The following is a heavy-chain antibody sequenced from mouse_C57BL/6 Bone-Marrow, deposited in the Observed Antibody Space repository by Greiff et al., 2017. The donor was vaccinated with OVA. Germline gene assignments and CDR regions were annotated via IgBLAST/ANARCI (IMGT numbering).Heavy chain of an antibody. CDR1: GYTFSDYG. CDR2: ISSGSSTI. Sequence: DVMLVESGGGLVKPGGSLKLSCAASGYTFSDYGMHWVRQAPEKGLEWVAYISSGSSTIYYADKVKGRFTISRDNAKNTLFLQMTSLRSEDTAMSYCARNYYGSSYVGYFDVWGTGTTVTVSS. CDR3: ARNYYGSSYVGYFDV. V-gene: IGHV5-17*01. J-gene: IGHJ1*03. D-gene: IGHD1-1*01.